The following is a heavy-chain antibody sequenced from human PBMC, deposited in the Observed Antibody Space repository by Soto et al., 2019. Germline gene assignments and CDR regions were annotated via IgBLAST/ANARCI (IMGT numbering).Heavy chain of an antibody. CDR3: ARKGSSSSWVDY. CDR1: GYSISSGYY. CDR2: IYHSGST. J-gene: IGHJ4*02. Sequence: PSETLSLTCAVSGYSISSGYYWGWIRQPPGKGLEWIGSIYHSGSTYYNPSLKSRVTISVDTSKNQFSLKLSSVTAADTAVYYCARKGSSSSWVDYWGQGTLVTVSS. D-gene: IGHD6-13*01. V-gene: IGHV4-38-2*01.